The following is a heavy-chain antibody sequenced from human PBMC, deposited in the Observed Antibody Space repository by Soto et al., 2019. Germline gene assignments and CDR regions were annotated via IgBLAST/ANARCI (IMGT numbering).Heavy chain of an antibody. V-gene: IGHV4-4*02. CDR2: IYHSGST. D-gene: IGHD6-6*01. J-gene: IGHJ4*02. CDR1: SGSISSSNW. CDR3: AKISYSSSSPHFDY. Sequence: QVQLQESGPGLVKPSGTLSLTCAVSSGSISSSNWWGLVRQPPGNGLEGIGEIYHSGSTNYNPSRKNRVTISVDKSKNQHSLKLSSVTAANTAVYYCAKISYSSSSPHFDYWVQGTLVAVSS.